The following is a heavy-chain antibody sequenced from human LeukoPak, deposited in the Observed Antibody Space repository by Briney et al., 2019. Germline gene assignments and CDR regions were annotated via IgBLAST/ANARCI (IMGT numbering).Heavy chain of an antibody. CDR1: GFTFSSYE. V-gene: IGHV3-48*03. CDR2: ISSSVSTI. Sequence: GGSLRLSCAASGFTFSSYEMNWVRQAPGKGLGWVSYISSSVSTIYYADSVKGRFTIYRDNAKNSLYQHMNSLRAEDTAVYYCARGGFRDTAMVLGAFDPWGQGTLVTVSS. CDR3: ARGGFRDTAMVLGAFDP. D-gene: IGHD5-18*01. J-gene: IGHJ5*02.